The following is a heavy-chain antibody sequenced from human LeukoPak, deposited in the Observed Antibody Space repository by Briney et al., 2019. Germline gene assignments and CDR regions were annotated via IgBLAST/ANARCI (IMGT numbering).Heavy chain of an antibody. Sequence: GGSLRLSCAVSGFTFSSDWMSWVRQAPGKGLEWVANIKQDGSEKYYVDSVKGRFTISRDNAKNSLYLQMNSLRAEDTAVYYCARLPGSSSWYLLYYNYYSIDLWGKGTTVTVSS. V-gene: IGHV3-7*01. J-gene: IGHJ6*03. CDR1: GFTFSSDW. CDR2: IKQDGSEK. CDR3: ARLPGSSSWYLLYYNYYSIDL. D-gene: IGHD6-13*01.